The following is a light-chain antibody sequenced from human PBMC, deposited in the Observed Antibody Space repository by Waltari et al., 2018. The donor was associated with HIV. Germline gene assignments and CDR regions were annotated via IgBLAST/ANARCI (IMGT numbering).Light chain of an antibody. CDR3: CSYAGSSTYV. CDR2: DFT. CDR1: SSDVGGYNY. Sequence: QSALTQPASVSGSPGQSITISCTGTSSDVGGYNYVSWYQHPPGKAPKVMIYDFTKRPSGVSSRFSGSKSGNTASLTLSGLQAEDEADYYCCSYAGSSTYVFGTGTKVTVL. J-gene: IGLJ1*01. V-gene: IGLV2-23*02.